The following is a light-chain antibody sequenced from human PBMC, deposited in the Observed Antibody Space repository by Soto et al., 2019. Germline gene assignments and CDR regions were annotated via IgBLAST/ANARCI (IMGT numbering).Light chain of an antibody. CDR1: QSVTSTY. CDR2: AAS. V-gene: IGKV3-20*01. CDR3: QQYDTSPLT. J-gene: IGKJ4*01. Sequence: EIVLTQSPGTLSLSPWETATLSCRASQSVTSTYLAWYQQKPGQAPRLLIYAASSRATGIPDRFSGSGSGTDFPLSIRSLEPEDFAVYYCQQYDTSPLTFGGGTKVEIK.